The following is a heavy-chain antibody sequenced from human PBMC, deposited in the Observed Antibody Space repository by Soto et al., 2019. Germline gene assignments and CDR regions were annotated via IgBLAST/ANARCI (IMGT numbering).Heavy chain of an antibody. V-gene: IGHV3-21*01. Sequence: GGSLRLSCAASGFTFSSYSMNWVRQAPGKGLEWVSSISSSSSYIYYADSVKGRFTISRDNAKNSLYLQMNSLRAEDTAVYYCARAGRYCSGGSCWGWFDPWGQGTLVTVSS. D-gene: IGHD2-15*01. J-gene: IGHJ5*02. CDR1: GFTFSSYS. CDR2: ISSSSSYI. CDR3: ARAGRYCSGGSCWGWFDP.